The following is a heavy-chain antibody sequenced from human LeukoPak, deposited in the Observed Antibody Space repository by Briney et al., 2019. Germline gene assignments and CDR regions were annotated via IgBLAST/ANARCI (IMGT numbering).Heavy chain of an antibody. J-gene: IGHJ4*02. V-gene: IGHV4-4*07. CDR3: AREFYGGQPAF. D-gene: IGHD4/OR15-4a*01. Sequence: SETLSLTCTVSAGSIKDSDWSWIRQPAGKGLEWIGRIYIDGRTNDNPSLKSGASMSRDTSKNQFSLRLTFVTAANTAVYFCAREFYGGQPAFWGQGTLVTVSS. CDR2: IYIDGRT. CDR1: AGSIKDSD.